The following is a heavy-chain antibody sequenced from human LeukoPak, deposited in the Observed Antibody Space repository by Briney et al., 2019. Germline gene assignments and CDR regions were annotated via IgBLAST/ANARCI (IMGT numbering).Heavy chain of an antibody. J-gene: IGHJ6*03. D-gene: IGHD5-12*01. CDR1: GFTLSSYG. CDR3: AKRSGYEAQYYYSSMDV. CDR2: IRYGGSNK. Sequence: GGSLRLSCAASGFTLSSYGMHWVRQAPGKGLEGGAFIRYGGSNKYYGDSVKGLFPISRKHSMNTVYLHVKSVRPEDSCVYLCAKRSGYEAQYYYSSMDVWGKGTTVTISS. V-gene: IGHV3-30*02.